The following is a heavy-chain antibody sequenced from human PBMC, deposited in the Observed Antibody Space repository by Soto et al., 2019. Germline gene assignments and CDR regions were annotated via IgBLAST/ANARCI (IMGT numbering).Heavy chain of an antibody. CDR2: ISGSGGST. J-gene: IGHJ4*02. CDR1: GFTFSSYA. D-gene: IGHD5-18*01. Sequence: EVQLLESGGGLVQPGGSLRLSCAASGFTFSSYAMSWVRQAPGKGLEWVSAISGSGGSTYYADSVKGRFTISRDNSKNTLYLQMNSLRVEDTAVYYCAKDLTGYSFFFDYWGQGTLVTVSS. V-gene: IGHV3-23*01. CDR3: AKDLTGYSFFFDY.